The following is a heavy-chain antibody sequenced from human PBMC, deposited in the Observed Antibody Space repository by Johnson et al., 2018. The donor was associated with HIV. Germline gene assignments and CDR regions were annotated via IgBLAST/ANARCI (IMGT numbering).Heavy chain of an antibody. Sequence: GNNRYYADSVKGRFTISRDNPKNTLYLQMNSLRAEDTAVYYRAKDPVGATWAFDIWGQGTMVTVSS. V-gene: IGHV3-30*02. CDR2: GNNR. D-gene: IGHD1-26*01. CDR3: AKDPVGATWAFDI. J-gene: IGHJ3*02.